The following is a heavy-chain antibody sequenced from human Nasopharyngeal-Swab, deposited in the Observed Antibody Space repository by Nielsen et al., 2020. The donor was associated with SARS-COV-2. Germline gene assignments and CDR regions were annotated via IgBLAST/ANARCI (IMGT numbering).Heavy chain of an antibody. CDR2: IYYSGST. CDR3: ATSGDSDHDSSLDY. Sequence: RQAAGKGLEWVGSIYYSGSTYYNPSLKSRVTVSVDTSKNQFSLRLTSMTAADTAVYYCATSGDSDHDSSLDYWGQGTLVTVSS. D-gene: IGHD5-12*01. J-gene: IGHJ4*02. V-gene: IGHV4-39*01.